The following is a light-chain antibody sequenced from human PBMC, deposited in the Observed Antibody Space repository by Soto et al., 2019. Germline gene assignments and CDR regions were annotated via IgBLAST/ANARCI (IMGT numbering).Light chain of an antibody. J-gene: IGKJ5*01. CDR1: QSVSNK. CDR2: GAS. V-gene: IGKV3-15*01. Sequence: EIVMTQSPATLSVSPGERATLSCRASQSVSNKLAWYQHKPGQAPRVLIYGASTRAAGIPDRFSGSGSGTDFTLTITRLEPEDSAVYFCQQYTGPPTTFGQGTRLEI. CDR3: QQYTGPPTT.